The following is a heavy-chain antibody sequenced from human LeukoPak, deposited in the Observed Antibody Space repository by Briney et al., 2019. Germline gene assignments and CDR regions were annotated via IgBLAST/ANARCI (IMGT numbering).Heavy chain of an antibody. J-gene: IGHJ2*01. CDR2: INTDTGNP. Sequence: ASVKVSCKGSGYKFISYAMNWVRQAPGQGPEWMGWINTDTGNPTYARGFTGQYVFSVDTSVTTAYLQINSLRTEDTAVYYCTTDSQAAAGTIWYFDLWGRGTLVTVSS. CDR1: GYKFISYA. CDR3: TTDSQAAAGTIWYFDL. V-gene: IGHV7-4-1*02. D-gene: IGHD6-13*01.